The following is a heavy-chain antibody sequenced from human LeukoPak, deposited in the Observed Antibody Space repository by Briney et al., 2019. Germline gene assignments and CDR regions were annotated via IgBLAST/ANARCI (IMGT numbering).Heavy chain of an antibody. CDR2: MFYSRNT. CDR1: GASISSYY. CDR3: ARNLGGIALGTFDM. V-gene: IGHV4-59*08. J-gene: IGHJ3*02. Sequence: PSETLSLTCNVSGASISSYYWSWIRQPPGKGLEWIGYMFYSRNTNYNPSLKSRVTISVDTSKNQFSLKLSSVTAADTAVYYCARNLGGIALGTFDMWGQGTMVTVSS. D-gene: IGHD6-13*01.